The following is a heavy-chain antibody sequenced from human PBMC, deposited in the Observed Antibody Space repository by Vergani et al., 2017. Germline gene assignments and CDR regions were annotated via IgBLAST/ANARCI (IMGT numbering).Heavy chain of an antibody. CDR3: ARDPSDVGNPTWFDP. CDR2: IYYSGST. CDR1: GGSISSYY. J-gene: IGHJ5*02. V-gene: IGHV4-59*01. D-gene: IGHD4-23*01. Sequence: QVQLQESGPGLVKPSETLSLTCTVSGGSISSYYWSWIRQPPGKGLEWIGYIYYSGSTNYNPSLKSRVTISVDTSKNQFSLELSSVTAADTAVYYCARDPSDVGNPTWFDPWGQGTLVTVSS.